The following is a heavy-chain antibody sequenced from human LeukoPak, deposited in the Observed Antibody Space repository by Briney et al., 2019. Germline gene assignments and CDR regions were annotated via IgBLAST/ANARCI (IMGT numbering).Heavy chain of an antibody. D-gene: IGHD6-6*01. CDR3: ARDVGARLPGY. Sequence: SSETLSLTCTVSSGSIINYYWSWIRQPPGKGLEWIGYIYYRGNTNYNPSLKSRVTMSVDTSKNQFSLKLSSVTAADTAVYYCARDVGARLPGYWGQGILVTVSS. J-gene: IGHJ4*02. V-gene: IGHV4-59*12. CDR1: SGSIINYY. CDR2: IYYRGNT.